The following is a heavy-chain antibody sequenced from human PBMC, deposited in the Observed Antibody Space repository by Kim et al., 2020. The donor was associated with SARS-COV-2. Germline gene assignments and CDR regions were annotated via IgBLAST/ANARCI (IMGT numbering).Heavy chain of an antibody. CDR3: ARGTGISTPIDC. CDR2: IYYSGAT. J-gene: IGHJ4*02. CDR1: GGSFNSYY. V-gene: IGHV4-59*13. Sequence: SETLSLTCTVSGGSFNSYYWTWIRQPPGKGLEWIGYIYYSGATNYNPSLKSRVTISLDTSKNHFSLKLTSVTAADTAVYYCARGTGISTPIDCWGQGTLVTVSS. D-gene: IGHD2-8*02.